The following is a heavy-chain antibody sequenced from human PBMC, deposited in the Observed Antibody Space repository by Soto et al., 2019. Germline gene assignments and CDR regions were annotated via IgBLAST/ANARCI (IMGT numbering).Heavy chain of an antibody. CDR1: GYTFNYYG. Sequence: ASVKVSCKASGYTFNYYGISWVRQAPGQGLEWVGWISAHNGDTKYAQNLQGRLTLTTDTSTSTAYMELTSLTSDDTAVYYCATDSSAYLDSSGLMWFYWGQGTLVTVSS. J-gene: IGHJ4*02. V-gene: IGHV1-18*04. CDR2: ISAHNGDT. D-gene: IGHD3-22*01. CDR3: ATDSSAYLDSSGLMWFY.